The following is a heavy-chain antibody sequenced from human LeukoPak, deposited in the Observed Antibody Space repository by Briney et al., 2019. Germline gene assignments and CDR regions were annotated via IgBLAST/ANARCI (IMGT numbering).Heavy chain of an antibody. CDR3: ASVYDFWSGYPPFYYFDY. CDR1: GGTFSSYA. J-gene: IGHJ4*02. D-gene: IGHD3-3*01. CDR2: IIPIFGTA. V-gene: IGHV1-69*13. Sequence: SVKVSCKASGGTFSSYAISWVRQAPGQGLEWMGGIIPIFGTANYAQKFQGRVTITADESTSTAYMELSSLGSEDTAVYYCASVYDFWSGYPPFYYFDYWGQGTLVTVSS.